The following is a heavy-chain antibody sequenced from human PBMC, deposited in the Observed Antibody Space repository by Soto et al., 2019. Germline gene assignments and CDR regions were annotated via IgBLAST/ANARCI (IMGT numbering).Heavy chain of an antibody. CDR3: AQSYCSGGGCYSQKRYYYCYYGMDV. D-gene: IGHD2-15*01. Sequence: ASVKVSCKASGYTFTSYYMHWVRQAPGQGLEWMGIINPSGGSTSYAQKFQGRVTMTRDTSTSTVYMELSSLRSEDTAVYYCAQSYCSGGGCYSQKRYYYCYYGMDVWVEGTKVTVSP. J-gene: IGHJ6*04. CDR2: INPSGGST. V-gene: IGHV1-46*01. CDR1: GYTFTSYY.